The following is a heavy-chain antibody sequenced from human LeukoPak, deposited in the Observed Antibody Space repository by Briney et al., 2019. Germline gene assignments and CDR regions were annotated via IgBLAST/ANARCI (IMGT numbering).Heavy chain of an antibody. CDR2: IQSDGTKK. J-gene: IGHJ6*04. D-gene: IGHD3-10*02. CDR1: GFDFSRYG. V-gene: IGHV3-30*02. Sequence: GGSLRLSCAASGFDFSRYGMHWVRQAPGKGLEWVAFIQSDGTKKYYADSVKGRFTISRDNARNSLYLQMNSLRAEDTAVYYCAELGITMIGGVWGKGTTVTISS. CDR3: AELGITMIGGV.